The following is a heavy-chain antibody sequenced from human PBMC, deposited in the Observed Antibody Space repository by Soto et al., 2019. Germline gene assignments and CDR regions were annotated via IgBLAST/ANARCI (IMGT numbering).Heavy chain of an antibody. CDR2: IYHSGST. D-gene: IGHD6-19*01. CDR3: ARHRVSAVAGKGYYYYGMDV. V-gene: IGHV4-4*02. Sequence: QVQLQESGPGLVKPSGTLSLTCAVSGGSISSSNWWSWVRQPPGKGLEWIGEIYHSGSTNYNPSPKSRVTISVDKSKHQFSLKLSSVAAADTAVYYCARHRVSAVAGKGYYYYGMDVWGQGTTVTVSS. CDR1: GGSISSSNW. J-gene: IGHJ6*02.